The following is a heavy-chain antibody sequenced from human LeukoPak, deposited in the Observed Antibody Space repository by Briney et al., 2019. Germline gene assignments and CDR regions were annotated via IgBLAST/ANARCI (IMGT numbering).Heavy chain of an antibody. Sequence: GGSLRLSCAASGFTFSNFWKSWVRQAPGKGLEWVANIKPDGSEKYYVDSVRGRFTISRDNAKNSLFLQLNGLRADDTAVYYCARGLGGAYVTYYFDSWGLGTLVTVSS. CDR1: GFTFSNFW. D-gene: IGHD3-16*01. J-gene: IGHJ4*02. CDR2: IKPDGSEK. CDR3: ARGLGGAYVTYYFDS. V-gene: IGHV3-7*01.